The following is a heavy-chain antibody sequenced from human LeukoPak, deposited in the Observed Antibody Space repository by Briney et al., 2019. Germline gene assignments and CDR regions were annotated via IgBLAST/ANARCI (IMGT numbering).Heavy chain of an antibody. Sequence: ASVKVSCKASGYTFTTYYIHWVRQAPGQGLEWMGIINPSGGSTNYAQKFQGRVTMTRDTSTSTVYMELSGLTPEDTGVYYCARDLRSGSVRFDYWGQGTLVTVSS. D-gene: IGHD3-10*01. V-gene: IGHV1-46*01. CDR2: INPSGGST. CDR1: GYTFTTYY. J-gene: IGHJ4*02. CDR3: ARDLRSGSVRFDY.